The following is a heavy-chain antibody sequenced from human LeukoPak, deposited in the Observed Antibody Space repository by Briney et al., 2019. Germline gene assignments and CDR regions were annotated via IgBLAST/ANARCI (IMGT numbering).Heavy chain of an antibody. CDR3: AKDRPNYYHISGSYYKRDGDY. J-gene: IGHJ4*02. CDR1: GDSISSYY. V-gene: IGHV4-4*07. Sequence: NPSETLSLTCTVSGDSISSYYWNWIRQPAGKGLEWIGRTYTSGTTNYNPSLKSRVTISVDTSKNQFSLKLSSVTAADTAVYYCAKDRPNYYHISGSYYKRDGDYWGRGTLLTVSS. CDR2: TYTSGTT. D-gene: IGHD3-22*01.